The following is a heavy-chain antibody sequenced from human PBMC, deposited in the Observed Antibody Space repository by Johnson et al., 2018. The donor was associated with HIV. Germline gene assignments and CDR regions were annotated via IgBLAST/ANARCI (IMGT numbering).Heavy chain of an antibody. CDR2: ISGSGGST. V-gene: IGHV3-23*04. J-gene: IGHJ3*02. CDR3: AGQVRAFDI. D-gene: IGHD6-19*01. CDR1: GFTFSSYA. Sequence: VQLVESGGGLVQPGGSLRLSCAASGFTFSSYAMSWVRQAPGTGLEWVSVISGSGGSTYYADSVKGRLTISRDNSMHTMYLQMNSLRAEDTAVYYCAGQVRAFDIWGQGTKVIVSS.